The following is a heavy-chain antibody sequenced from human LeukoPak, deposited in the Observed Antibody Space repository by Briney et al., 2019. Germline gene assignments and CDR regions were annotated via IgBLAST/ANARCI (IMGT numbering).Heavy chain of an antibody. Sequence: GGSLRLSCAASGFTFSSYEMNWVRQAPGKGLEWISYVTSTGGTTYYADPVKGRFTISRDNAKNSLYLQMNSLRAEDTAVYYCAREGGSKNWFDPWGQGTLVTVSS. CDR1: GFTFSSYE. V-gene: IGHV3-48*03. CDR3: AREGGSKNWFDP. CDR2: VTSTGGTT. J-gene: IGHJ5*02. D-gene: IGHD1-26*01.